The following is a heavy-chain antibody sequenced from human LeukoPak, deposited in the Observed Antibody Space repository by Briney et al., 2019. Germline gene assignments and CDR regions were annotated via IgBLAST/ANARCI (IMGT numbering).Heavy chain of an antibody. CDR3: TRGHWALDC. CDR1: GASTSDYY. D-gene: IGHD3-16*01. V-gene: IGHV4-59*01. CDR2: IHHTGGF. J-gene: IGHJ4*01. Sequence: SETLSLTCTIFGASTSDYYCSWVRQPPGKGLEWIGYIHHTGGFDYNPSLNSRATISLDTSKNQFSLKLTSVTAADTAVYYCTRGHWALDCWGHGPLVTVSS.